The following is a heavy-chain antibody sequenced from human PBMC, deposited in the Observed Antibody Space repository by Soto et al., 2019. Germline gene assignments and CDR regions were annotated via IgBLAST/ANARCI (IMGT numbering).Heavy chain of an antibody. CDR3: ARHIAITSTGDWFDP. J-gene: IGHJ5*02. V-gene: IGHV4-39*01. CDR1: GDSISSSNYY. Sequence: QLQLQESGPGLVKPSETLSLTCTVSGDSISSSNYYWGWIRQPPGKGLEWIGSIYYNGNTYYHPSLKSRITLSGDTPKNQFALKLTSVTAADTAVYYCARHIAITSTGDWFDPWGQGTLVTVSS. D-gene: IGHD2-21*01. CDR2: IYYNGNT.